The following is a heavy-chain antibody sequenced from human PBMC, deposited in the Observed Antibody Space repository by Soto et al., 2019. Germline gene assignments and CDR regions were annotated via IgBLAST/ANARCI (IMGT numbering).Heavy chain of an antibody. CDR3: ARGGVTGFDY. D-gene: IGHD3-3*01. CDR1: GFSFSSDH. CDR2: IYSGGST. V-gene: IGHV3-66*01. Sequence: GGSLRLSCAASGFSFSSDHMSWVRQAPGKGLEWVSLIYSGGSTYFADSVKGRFTISRDNSKNTVYLQMNSLRAEDTAVYYCARGGVTGFDYWGQGTLVTVSS. J-gene: IGHJ4*02.